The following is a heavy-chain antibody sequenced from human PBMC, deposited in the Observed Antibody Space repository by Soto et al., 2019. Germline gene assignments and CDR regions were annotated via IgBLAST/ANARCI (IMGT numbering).Heavy chain of an antibody. CDR1: VFTFSSYA. D-gene: IGHD6-13*01. J-gene: IGHJ6*02. V-gene: IGHV3-30-3*01. CDR3: ARGLNLKGDSSWYMTVYSYYYYYGMDV. Sequence: PGGSLRLSCAASVFTFSSYAMHWVRQAPGKGLEWVAVISYDGSNKYYADSVKGRFTISRDNSKNTLYLQMNSLRAEDTAVYYCARGLNLKGDSSWYMTVYSYYYYYGMDVWGQGTTVTVSS. CDR2: ISYDGSNK.